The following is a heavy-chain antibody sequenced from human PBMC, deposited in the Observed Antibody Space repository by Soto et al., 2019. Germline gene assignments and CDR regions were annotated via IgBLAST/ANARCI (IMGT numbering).Heavy chain of an antibody. D-gene: IGHD6-13*01. Sequence: GGSLRLSCAASRFTFSSYAMNWVRQAPGKGLEWVSVISGSGDSTYYADSVKGRFTISRDNSKNTLYLQMNSLRTEDTAVYYCARRGPGTYFDYWGQGTLVTVSA. CDR2: ISGSGDST. V-gene: IGHV3-23*01. CDR1: RFTFSSYA. CDR3: ARRGPGTYFDY. J-gene: IGHJ4*02.